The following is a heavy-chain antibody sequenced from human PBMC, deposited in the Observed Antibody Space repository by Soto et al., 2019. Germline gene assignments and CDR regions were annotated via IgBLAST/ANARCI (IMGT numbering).Heavy chain of an antibody. J-gene: IGHJ2*01. V-gene: IGHV4-30-4*01. Sequence: PSETLSLTCTVSGGSISSGDYYWSWIRQPPGKGLEWIGYIYSSGSTYYNPSLKSRLTVSLDTSKNQFSLKLSSVTAADTAVYYCARDSRTYYDFWSGYSWYFDLWGRGTLVTVSS. D-gene: IGHD3-3*01. CDR3: ARDSRTYYDFWSGYSWYFDL. CDR2: IYSSGST. CDR1: GGSISSGDYY.